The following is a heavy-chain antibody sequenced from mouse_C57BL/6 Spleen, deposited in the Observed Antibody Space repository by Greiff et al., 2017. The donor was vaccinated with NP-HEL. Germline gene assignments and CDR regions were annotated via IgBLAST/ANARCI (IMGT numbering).Heavy chain of an antibody. D-gene: IGHD2-2*01. Sequence: QVQLKQPGAELVKPGASVKMSCKASGYTFTSYWITWVKQRPGQGLEWIGDIYPGSGSTNYNEKFKSKATLTVDTSSSTAYMQLSSLTSEDSAVYYCARGYGGYFDVWGTGTTVTVSS. CDR3: ARGYGGYFDV. CDR2: IYPGSGST. CDR1: GYTFTSYW. V-gene: IGHV1-55*01. J-gene: IGHJ1*03.